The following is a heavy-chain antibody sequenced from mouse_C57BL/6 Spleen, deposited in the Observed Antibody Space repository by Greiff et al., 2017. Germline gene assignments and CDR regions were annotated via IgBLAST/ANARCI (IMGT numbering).Heavy chain of an antibody. CDR3: ARYSLSFYDGYCGAMDY. CDR2: IRNKANGYTT. Sequence: EVHLVESGGGLVQPGGSLSLSCAASGFTFTAYYMSWVRQPPGKALEWLGFIRNKANGYTTEYSASVKGRFTISSDHSQSILYLQMNDLRAEDSATYYWARYSLSFYDGYCGAMDYWGQGTSVTVSS. D-gene: IGHD2-3*01. CDR1: GFTFTAYY. J-gene: IGHJ4*01. V-gene: IGHV7-3*01.